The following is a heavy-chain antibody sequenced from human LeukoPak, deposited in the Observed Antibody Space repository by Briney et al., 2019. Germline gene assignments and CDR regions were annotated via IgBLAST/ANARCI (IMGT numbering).Heavy chain of an antibody. CDR2: IYYSGST. Sequence: PSETLSLTCTVSGGSISSSSYYWGWIRQPPGKGLEWIGSIYYSGSTYYNPSLKSRVTISVDTSKNQFSLKLSSVTAAGTAVYYCARQERITIFGVVIIPAHFDYWGQGTLVTVSS. D-gene: IGHD3-3*01. J-gene: IGHJ4*02. CDR3: ARQERITIFGVVIIPAHFDY. V-gene: IGHV4-39*01. CDR1: GGSISSSSYY.